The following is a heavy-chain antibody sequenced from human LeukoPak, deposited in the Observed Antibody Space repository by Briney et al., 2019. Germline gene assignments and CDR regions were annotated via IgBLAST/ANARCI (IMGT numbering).Heavy chain of an antibody. CDR1: GFTFSSYS. CDR2: MRGSHGST. Sequence: GGALRLSCAASGFTFSSYSMSWVRQAPAKGLEWVSAMRGSHGSTYYAHSVNGRFTISRDNSNNTLYLQLNSLRAEDTAVYYCARDHVAVAVVLGSMDVWGKGTTVTVSS. D-gene: IGHD6-19*01. J-gene: IGHJ6*03. V-gene: IGHV3-23*01. CDR3: ARDHVAVAVVLGSMDV.